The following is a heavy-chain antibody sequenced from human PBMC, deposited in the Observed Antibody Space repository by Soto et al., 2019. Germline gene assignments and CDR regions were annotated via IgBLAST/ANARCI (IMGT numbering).Heavy chain of an antibody. CDR3: ARDHRYYYDSSGYYGYFDY. D-gene: IGHD3-22*01. V-gene: IGHV3-33*01. Sequence: QVQLLESGGGVVQPGRSLRLSCAASGFTFSSYGMHWVRQAPGKGLEWVAVIWYDGSNKFYADSVKGRFTISRDNSKNTLYLQMNSLRAEDTAVYYCARDHRYYYDSSGYYGYFDYWGQGTLVTVSS. CDR2: IWYDGSNK. CDR1: GFTFSSYG. J-gene: IGHJ4*02.